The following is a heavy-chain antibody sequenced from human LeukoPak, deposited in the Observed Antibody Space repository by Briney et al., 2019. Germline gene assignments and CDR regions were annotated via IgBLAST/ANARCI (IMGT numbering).Heavy chain of an antibody. CDR2: ISNFGDII. D-gene: IGHD6-19*01. J-gene: IGHJ3*02. CDR3: AKASSGWYGWAFDI. Sequence: GGSLRLSCAASGFTFSNYEMNWVRQAPGKGLEWISHISNFGDIIHYADSVEGRFTISRDNSKNTLYLQMNSLRAEDTAVYYCAKASSGWYGWAFDIWGQGTMVTVSS. V-gene: IGHV3-48*03. CDR1: GFTFSNYE.